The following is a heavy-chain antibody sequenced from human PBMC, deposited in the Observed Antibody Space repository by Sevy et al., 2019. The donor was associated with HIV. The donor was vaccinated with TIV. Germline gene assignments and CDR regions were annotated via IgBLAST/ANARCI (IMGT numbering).Heavy chain of an antibody. D-gene: IGHD1-26*01. CDR2: IYSGGST. Sequence: GGSLRLSCAASGFTVSSNYMSWVRQAPGKGLEWVSVIYSGGSTYYADSVKGRFTISRDNSKNTLYLQMNSLRAEDTAVYYCARDRIVGASGYYYYGMDVWGQGTTVTVSS. V-gene: IGHV3-53*01. J-gene: IGHJ6*02. CDR1: GFTVSSNY. CDR3: ARDRIVGASGYYYYGMDV.